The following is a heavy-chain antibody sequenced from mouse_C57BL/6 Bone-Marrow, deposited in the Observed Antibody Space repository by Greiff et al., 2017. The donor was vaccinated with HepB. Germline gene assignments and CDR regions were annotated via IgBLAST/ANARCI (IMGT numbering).Heavy chain of an antibody. CDR2: ISYDGSN. CDR1: GYSITSGYY. D-gene: IGHD1-1*01. J-gene: IGHJ3*02. CDR3: ARAPPSTTVAR. V-gene: IGHV3-6*01. Sequence: DVKLVESGPGLVKPSQSLSLTCSVTGYSITSGYYWNWIRQFPGNKLEWMGYISYDGSNNYNPSLKNRISITRDTSKNQFFLKLNSVTTEDTATYYCARAPPSTTVARWGQGTLVTVSA.